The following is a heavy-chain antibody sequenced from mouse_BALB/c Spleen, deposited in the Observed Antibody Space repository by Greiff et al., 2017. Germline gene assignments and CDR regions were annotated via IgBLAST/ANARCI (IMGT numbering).Heavy chain of an antibody. CDR3: ARGDTTVAAGAMDY. CDR1: GYAFSSYW. J-gene: IGHJ4*01. V-gene: IGHV1S137*01. D-gene: IGHD1-1*01. CDR2: ISTYYGDA. Sequence: VQLQQSGAELVRPGSSVKISCKASGYAFSSYWMNWVKQSHAKSLEWIGVISTYYGDASYNQKFKGKATMTVDKSSSTAYMELARLTSEDSAIYYCARGDTTVAAGAMDYWGQGTSVTVSS.